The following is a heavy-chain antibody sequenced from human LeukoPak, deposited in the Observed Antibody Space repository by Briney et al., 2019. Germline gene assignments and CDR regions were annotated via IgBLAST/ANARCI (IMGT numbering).Heavy chain of an antibody. V-gene: IGHV3-23*01. J-gene: IGHJ4*02. CDR3: ARDDVVDDFWSGYCLFDY. CDR1: GFTFSSYA. CDR2: ISGSGGST. Sequence: QPGGSLRLSCAASGFTFSSYAMSWVRQAPGKGLEWVSAISGSGGSTYYADSVKGRFTISRDNSKNTLYLQMNSLRAEDTAVYYCARDDVVDDFWSGYCLFDYWGQGTLVTVSS. D-gene: IGHD3-3*01.